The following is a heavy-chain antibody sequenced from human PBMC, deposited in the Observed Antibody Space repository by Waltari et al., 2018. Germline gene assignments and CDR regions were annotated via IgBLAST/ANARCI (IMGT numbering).Heavy chain of an antibody. D-gene: IGHD1-26*01. J-gene: IGHJ3*02. CDR1: GFTFSSYA. CDR3: ARDRYRSPDAFDI. Sequence: QVQLVESGGGVVQPGRSLRLSCAASGFTFSSYAMHWVRPAPGKGLEWVAVISYDGSNKYYADSVKGRFTISRDNSKNTLYLQMNSLRAEDTAVYYCARDRYRSPDAFDIWGQGTMVTVSS. CDR2: ISYDGSNK. V-gene: IGHV3-30-3*01.